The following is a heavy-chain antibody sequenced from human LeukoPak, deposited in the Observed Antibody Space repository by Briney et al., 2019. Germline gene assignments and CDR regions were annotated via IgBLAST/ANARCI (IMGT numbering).Heavy chain of an antibody. V-gene: IGHV1-18*04. Sequence: ASVKVSCKASGYTFTSYYMHWVRQAPGQGLEGMGWISGFNGNTNYAQRLQGRVVMTTDTSTNTVYMELKSLRSDDTAVYYCAKERRYKFNGGRVFDVWGQGTMVTVSS. CDR1: GYTFTSYY. J-gene: IGHJ3*01. D-gene: IGHD1-1*01. CDR2: ISGFNGNT. CDR3: AKERRYKFNGGRVFDV.